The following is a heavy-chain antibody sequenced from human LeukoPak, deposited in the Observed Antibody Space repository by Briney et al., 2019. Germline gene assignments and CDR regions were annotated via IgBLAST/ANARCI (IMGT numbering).Heavy chain of an antibody. CDR3: AKGRGGVVGAISN. D-gene: IGHD1-26*01. CDR2: ISGSGGST. V-gene: IGHV3-23*01. Sequence: GGSLRLSCAGSGFTFSSYSMNWVRQAPGKGLEWVSAISGSGGSTYYADSVKGRFTISRDNSKNTLYLQMNSLRAEDTAVYYCAKGRGGVVGAISNWGQGTLVTVSS. J-gene: IGHJ4*02. CDR1: GFTFSSYS.